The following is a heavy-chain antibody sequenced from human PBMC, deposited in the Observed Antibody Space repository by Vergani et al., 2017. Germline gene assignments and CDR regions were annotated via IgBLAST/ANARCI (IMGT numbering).Heavy chain of an antibody. CDR1: GYTFTGYY. Sequence: QVQLVQSGAEVKKPGASVKVSCKASGYTFTGYYMHWVRQAPGQGLEWMGWINPNSGGTNYDQKFQGRVTMTRDTSISTAYMELSRLRSEDTAVYYCARDLNYYGSESYPWYFDLWGRGTLVTVSS. J-gene: IGHJ2*01. CDR3: ARDLNYYGSESYPWYFDL. V-gene: IGHV1-2*02. D-gene: IGHD3-10*01. CDR2: INPNSGGT.